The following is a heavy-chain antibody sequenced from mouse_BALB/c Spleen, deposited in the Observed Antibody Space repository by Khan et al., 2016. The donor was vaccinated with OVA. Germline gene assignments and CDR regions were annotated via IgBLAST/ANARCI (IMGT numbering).Heavy chain of an antibody. V-gene: IGHV3-2*02. CDR2: ISYSGIT. Sequence: EVQLQESGPGLVKPSQSLSLTCTVTGYSITTNYAWDWIRQFPGNKLEWMGYISYSGITSYNPSLQSRISFTRDTSKNQSFLQLNSVTTEDTATYDCARKNYDGYAVDYWGQGTSVTVSS. J-gene: IGHJ4*01. D-gene: IGHD2-4*01. CDR3: ARKNYDGYAVDY. CDR1: GYSITTNYA.